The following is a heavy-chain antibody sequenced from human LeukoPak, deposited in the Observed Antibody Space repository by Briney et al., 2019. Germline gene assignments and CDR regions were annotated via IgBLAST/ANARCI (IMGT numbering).Heavy chain of an antibody. CDR2: ISDSGGAI. CDR3: ARAIGSIAARTFDY. Sequence: PGGSLRLSCAASGFTFSTYALNWVRQAPGKGLEWVSAISDSGGAIYYADSVKGRFTISRDNAKNSLYLQMNSLRAEDTAVYYCARAIGSIAARTFDYWGQGTLVTVSS. D-gene: IGHD6-6*01. V-gene: IGHV3-21*01. CDR1: GFTFSTYA. J-gene: IGHJ4*02.